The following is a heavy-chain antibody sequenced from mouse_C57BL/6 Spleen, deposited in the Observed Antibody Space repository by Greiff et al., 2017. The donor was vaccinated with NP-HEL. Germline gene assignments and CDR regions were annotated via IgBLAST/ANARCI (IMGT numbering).Heavy chain of an antibody. Sequence: EVKLVESGGGLVKPGGSLKLSCAASGFTFSSYAMSWVRQTPEKRLEWVATISDGGSYTYYPDNVKGRFTISRDNAKNNLYLQMSHLKSEDTAMYYCARAMITTVYWYFDVWGTGTTVTVSS. CDR3: ARAMITTVYWYFDV. CDR2: ISDGGSYT. V-gene: IGHV5-4*03. D-gene: IGHD2-4*01. J-gene: IGHJ1*03. CDR1: GFTFSSYA.